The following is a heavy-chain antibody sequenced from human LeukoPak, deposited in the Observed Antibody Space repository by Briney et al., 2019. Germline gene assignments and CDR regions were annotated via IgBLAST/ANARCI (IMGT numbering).Heavy chain of an antibody. Sequence: GESLKISCKGSGYSFTNYWIGWVRQMPGKGLEWMGIIYPGDSDTRYSPSFQGQVTNSADKSISTAYLQWSSLRASDSAMYYCALKSRGYCSGGRCYIGYWGQGTLITVSS. CDR3: ALKSRGYCSGGRCYIGY. J-gene: IGHJ4*02. V-gene: IGHV5-51*01. D-gene: IGHD2-15*01. CDR1: GYSFTNYW. CDR2: IYPGDSDT.